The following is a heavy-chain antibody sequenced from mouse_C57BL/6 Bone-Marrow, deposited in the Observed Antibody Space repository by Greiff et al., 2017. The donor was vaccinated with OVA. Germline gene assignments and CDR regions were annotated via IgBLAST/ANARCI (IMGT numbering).Heavy chain of an antibody. CDR2: IYPGDGDT. Sequence: VQLVESGPELVKPGASVKISCKASGYAFSSSWMNWVKQRPGKGLEWIGRIYPGDGDTNYNGKFKGKATLTADKSSSTAYMQLSSLTSEDYAVSFCAGGEGQENYFDYWGQGTTLTVSS. CDR3: AGGEGQENYFDY. V-gene: IGHV1-82*01. D-gene: IGHD3-3*01. CDR1: GYAFSSSW. J-gene: IGHJ2*01.